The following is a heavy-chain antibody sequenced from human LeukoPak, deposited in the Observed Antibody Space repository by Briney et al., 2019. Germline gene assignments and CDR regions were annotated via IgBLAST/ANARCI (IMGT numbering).Heavy chain of an antibody. Sequence: ASVKVSCKASGYTFTNYAIHWVRQAPGQRLEWMGWINAGNGNTKYSQRFQGRVTITRDTSASTAYMELSSLRSEDTAVYYCAREYSYDSSGYYISGNFDCWGQGTLATVSS. V-gene: IGHV1-3*01. CDR1: GYTFTNYA. D-gene: IGHD3-22*01. CDR2: INAGNGNT. J-gene: IGHJ4*02. CDR3: AREYSYDSSGYYISGNFDC.